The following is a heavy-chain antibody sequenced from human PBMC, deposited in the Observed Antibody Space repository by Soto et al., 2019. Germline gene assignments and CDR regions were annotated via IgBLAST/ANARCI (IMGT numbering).Heavy chain of an antibody. CDR3: ARDKHSSSNFDY. J-gene: IGHJ4*02. CDR1: AYTFTSYG. D-gene: IGHD6-6*01. V-gene: IGHV1-18*01. CDR2: ISAYNGNT. Sequence: ASVKVSCKASAYTFTSYGISWVRQAPGQGLEWMGWISAYNGNTNYAQKLQGRVTMTTDTSTSTAYMELSSLRSEDTAVYYCARDKHSSSNFDYWGQGTLVTVSS.